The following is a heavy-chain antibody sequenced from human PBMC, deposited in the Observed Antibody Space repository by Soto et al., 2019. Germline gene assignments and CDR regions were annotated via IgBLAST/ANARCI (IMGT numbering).Heavy chain of an antibody. CDR3: ARSADGAYCGGDCYWYFDY. J-gene: IGHJ4*02. CDR2: IIPIFGTA. CDR1: VGSFSGYA. V-gene: IGHV1-69*13. D-gene: IGHD2-21*02. Sequence: SVKVSCKASVGSFSGYAISWVRQAPGQGPEWMGGIIPIFGTANYAQKFQGRVTITADESTSTAYMELSSLRSEDTAVYYCARSADGAYCGGDCYWYFDYWGQGTLVTVSS.